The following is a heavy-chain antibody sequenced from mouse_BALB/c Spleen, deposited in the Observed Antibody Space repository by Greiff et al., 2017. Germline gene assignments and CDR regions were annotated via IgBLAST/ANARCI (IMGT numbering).Heavy chain of an antibody. CDR2: INSNGGST. D-gene: IGHD2-14*01. CDR3: ARRDYRSYAMDY. V-gene: IGHV5-6-2*01. Sequence: EVQGVESGGGLVKLGGSLKLSCAASGFTFSSYYMSWVRQTPEKRLELVAAINSNGGSTYYPDTVKGRFTISRDNAKNTLYLQMSSLKSEDTALYYCARRDYRSYAMDYWGQGTSVTVSS. J-gene: IGHJ4*01. CDR1: GFTFSSYY.